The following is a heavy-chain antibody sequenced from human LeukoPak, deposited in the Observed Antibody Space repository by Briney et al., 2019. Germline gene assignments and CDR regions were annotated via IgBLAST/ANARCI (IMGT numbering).Heavy chain of an antibody. CDR1: GYTFTSYY. CDR3: ARVVGAGNEPNYYFDY. D-gene: IGHD1-26*01. CDR2: INPSGGST. J-gene: IGHJ4*02. V-gene: IGHV1-46*01. Sequence: ASVKVSCKASGYTFTSYYMHWVRQAPGQGLEWMGIINPSGGSTSYAQKFQGRVTMTRDTSTSTVYMELSSLRSEDTAVYYCARVVGAGNEPNYYFDYWGQGTLVTVSS.